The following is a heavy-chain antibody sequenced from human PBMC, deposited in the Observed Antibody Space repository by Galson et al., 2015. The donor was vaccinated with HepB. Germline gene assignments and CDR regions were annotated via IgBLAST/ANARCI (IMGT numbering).Heavy chain of an antibody. J-gene: IGHJ5*02. Sequence: SLRLSCAASGFTFSSYAMHWVRQAPGKGLEWVAVISYDGSNKYYADSVKGRFTISRDNSKNTLYLQMNSLRAEDTAVYYCAAQWVVPAAGWFDPWGQGTLVTVSS. V-gene: IGHV3-30-3*01. CDR2: ISYDGSNK. D-gene: IGHD2-2*01. CDR1: GFTFSSYA. CDR3: AAQWVVPAAGWFDP.